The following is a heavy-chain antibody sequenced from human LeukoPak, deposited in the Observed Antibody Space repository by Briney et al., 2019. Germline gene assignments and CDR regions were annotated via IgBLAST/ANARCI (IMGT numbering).Heavy chain of an antibody. CDR1: GGTFSSYA. V-gene: IGHV1-69*01. J-gene: IGHJ6*02. Sequence: GASVKVSCKASGGTFSSYAISWVRQAPGQGLEWMGGIIPIFGTANYAQKFQGGVTITADESTSTAYMELSSLRSEDTAVYYCARPGGGYCSRTSCSLYYYYGMDVWGQGTTVTVSS. CDR2: IIPIFGTA. D-gene: IGHD2-2*01. CDR3: ARPGGGYCSRTSCSLYYYYGMDV.